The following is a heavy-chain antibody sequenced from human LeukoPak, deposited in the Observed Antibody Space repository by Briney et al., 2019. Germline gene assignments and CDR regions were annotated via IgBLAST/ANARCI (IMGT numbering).Heavy chain of an antibody. D-gene: IGHD2-21*02. CDR1: GDSINSGGYS. CDR3: ARDVLVTASPDAFDI. Sequence: PSQTLSLTCSVSGDSINSGGYSWTWLRQPPGKGLEWIGYISYSGDTNYNPSLKSRLTISLDASKNQFSLKLTSVAAADTAVYYCARDVLVTASPDAFDIWGHGTLVTVSS. V-gene: IGHV4-31*03. J-gene: IGHJ3*02. CDR2: ISYSGDT.